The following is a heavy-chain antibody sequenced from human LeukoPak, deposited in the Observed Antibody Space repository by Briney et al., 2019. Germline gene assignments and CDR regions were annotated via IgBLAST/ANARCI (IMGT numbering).Heavy chain of an antibody. CDR3: WSVTGTARNWFDP. J-gene: IGHJ5*02. V-gene: IGHV3-73*01. CDR2: IGSKANRYTT. CDR1: GFSFSGSD. D-gene: IGHD1-1*01. Sequence: GGSLKLSCAASGFSFSGSDMHWVRQASGRGLEWVGRIGSKANRYTTAYVASVQGRFNISRDNSKNTAYLQMNSLKTEDTAVYYCWSVTGTARNWFDPWGQGTLVTVSS.